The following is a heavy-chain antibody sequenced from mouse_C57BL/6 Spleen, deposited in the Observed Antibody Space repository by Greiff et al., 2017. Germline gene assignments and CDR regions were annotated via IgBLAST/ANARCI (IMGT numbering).Heavy chain of an antibody. CDR3: TRESSRLVALDD. D-gene: IGHD1-1*01. J-gene: IGHJ2*01. V-gene: IGHV1-52*01. CDR1: GYTFTSYW. Sequence: QVQLQQPGAELVRPGSSVKLSCKASGYTFTSYWMHWVKQRPIQGLEWIGNIDPSDSETHYNQKFKDKATLTVDKSSSTAYMQLSSLTSEDSAVYYGTRESSRLVALDDWGQGTTLTVSS. CDR2: IDPSDSET.